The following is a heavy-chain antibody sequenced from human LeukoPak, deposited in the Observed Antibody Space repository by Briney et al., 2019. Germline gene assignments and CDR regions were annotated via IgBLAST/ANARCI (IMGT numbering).Heavy chain of an antibody. Sequence: GGSLILSCTTSGFTFGDYAITWVRQGPGQGLEWVGFVRSKDYGEATQYAASVKDRFILSRDDPKSIAYLQMSSLKTEDTGVYYCTRGRTGLDYWGQGTLVTVSS. J-gene: IGHJ4*02. CDR3: TRGRTGLDY. CDR2: VRSKDYGEAT. V-gene: IGHV3-49*04. CDR1: GFTFGDYA. D-gene: IGHD1-14*01.